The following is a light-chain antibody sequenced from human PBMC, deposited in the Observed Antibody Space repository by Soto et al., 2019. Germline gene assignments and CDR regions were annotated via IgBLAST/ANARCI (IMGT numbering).Light chain of an antibody. CDR1: SSDVGGYNY. CDR2: DVT. CDR3: SPYTNRNHEV. V-gene: IGLV2-14*03. Sequence: QSALTQPASVSGSPGQSITIFCTGTSSDVGGYNYVSWYQQRPGKPPKLMIYDVTNRPSGVSNPFSGSKSGSTASLTISGLQAEDEGDYYPSPYTNRNHEVFGGGTKLT. J-gene: IGLJ3*02.